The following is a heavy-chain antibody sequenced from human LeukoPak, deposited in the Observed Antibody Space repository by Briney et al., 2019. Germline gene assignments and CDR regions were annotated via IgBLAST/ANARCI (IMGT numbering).Heavy chain of an antibody. CDR1: GYTFTSYA. CDR2: INTNTGNP. D-gene: IGHD4/OR15-4a*01. V-gene: IGHV7-4-1*02. J-gene: IGHJ4*02. CDR3: ARDSMVLRNTPFDY. Sequence: ASVKVSCKASGYTFTSYAMNWVRQAPGQGLEWMGWINTNTGNPTYAQGFTGRFVFSLDTSVSTAYLQISSLKAEDTAVYYCARDSMVLRNTPFDYWGQGTLVTVSS.